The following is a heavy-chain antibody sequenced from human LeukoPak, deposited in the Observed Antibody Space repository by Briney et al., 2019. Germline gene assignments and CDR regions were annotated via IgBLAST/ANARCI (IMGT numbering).Heavy chain of an antibody. D-gene: IGHD2-15*01. Sequence: SETLSLTCTVSGGSISSYYWSWIRQPAGKGLEWIGRIYTSGSTNYNPSLKSRVTMSVDTSKNQFSLKLSSVTAADTAVYYCAGGIVVVVAATYAEAYFDYWGRGTLVTVSS. CDR3: AGGIVVVVAATYAEAYFDY. CDR2: IYTSGST. J-gene: IGHJ4*02. CDR1: GGSISSYY. V-gene: IGHV4-4*07.